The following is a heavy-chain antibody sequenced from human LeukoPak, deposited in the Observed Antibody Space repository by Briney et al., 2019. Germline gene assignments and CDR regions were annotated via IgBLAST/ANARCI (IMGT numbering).Heavy chain of an antibody. CDR3: VKDISAAFRPRSFDS. V-gene: IGHV3-23*01. Sequence: PGGPLRLSCAASGFTFSSYAMSWVRQAPGKGLEWVSGISSSGGSTYYGDSVKGRFTISRDNPKKTLYLQMNSLRAEDTAVYYCVKDISAAFRPRSFDSWGQGTLVTVSS. D-gene: IGHD6-13*01. CDR1: GFTFSSYA. CDR2: ISSSGGST. J-gene: IGHJ4*02.